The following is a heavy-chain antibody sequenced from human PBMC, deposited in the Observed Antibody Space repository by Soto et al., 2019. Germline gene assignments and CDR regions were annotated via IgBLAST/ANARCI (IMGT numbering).Heavy chain of an antibody. CDR2: TYYRSNWYN. CDR3: AREGGYSLRSSRARDQQNFES. D-gene: IGHD6-13*01. J-gene: IGHJ4*01. CDR1: VYSVSSNSAA. Sequence: TLSLTCAISVYSVSSNSAAWNWIRQCPSRGLVWLGRTYYRSNWYNDYAVSVKSRITINPDTSKNQFSLQLNSVTPEDTAVYCRAREGGYSLRSSRARDQQNFESWGHARMVTVTS. V-gene: IGHV6-1*01.